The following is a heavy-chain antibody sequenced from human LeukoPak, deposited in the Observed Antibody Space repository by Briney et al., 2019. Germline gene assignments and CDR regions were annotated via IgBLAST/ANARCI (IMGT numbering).Heavy chain of an antibody. CDR3: ARGEWTITDYDC. CDR2: ISGSSDNT. D-gene: IGHD1-20*01. J-gene: IGHJ4*02. CDR1: GYTFSNYG. Sequence: ASLKVSCKASGYTFSNYGMSWVRQAPGQGLEWMGWISGSSDNTNYAQKVQGRVTMTTDTSTSTAYMELRSLRSDDTAVYYCARGEWTITDYDCWGQGTLVTVSS. V-gene: IGHV1-18*04.